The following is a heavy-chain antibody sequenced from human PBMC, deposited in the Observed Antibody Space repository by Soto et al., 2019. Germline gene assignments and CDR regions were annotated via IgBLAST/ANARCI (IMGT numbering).Heavy chain of an antibody. CDR2: ISWNSGSI. V-gene: IGHV3-9*01. CDR1: GFTFDDYA. J-gene: IGHJ6*03. CDR3: AKDKAVAGWGYYYYYMDV. D-gene: IGHD6-19*01. Sequence: GGSLRLSCAASGFTFDDYAMHWVRQAPGKGLEWVSGISWNSGSIGYADSVKGRFTISRDNAKNSLYLQMNSLRAEDTALYYCAKDKAVAGWGYYYYYMDVWGKGTTVTVSS.